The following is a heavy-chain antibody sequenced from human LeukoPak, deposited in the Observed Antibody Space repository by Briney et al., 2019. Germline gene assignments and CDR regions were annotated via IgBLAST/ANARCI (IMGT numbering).Heavy chain of an antibody. D-gene: IGHD6-13*01. CDR3: ARAPNTDSSSWCNWFDP. Sequence: ASVKVSCKASGYTFTGYYMHWVRQAPGQGLEWMGWINPNSGGTNYAQKFQGRVTMTRDTSISTAYMELSRLRSDDTAVYYCARAPNTDSSSWCNWFDPWGQGTLVTVSS. J-gene: IGHJ5*02. CDR2: INPNSGGT. V-gene: IGHV1-2*02. CDR1: GYTFTGYY.